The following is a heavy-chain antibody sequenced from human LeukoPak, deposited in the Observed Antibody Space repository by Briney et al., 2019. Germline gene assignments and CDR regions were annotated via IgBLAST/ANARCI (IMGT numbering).Heavy chain of an antibody. CDR1: GFTFSSYA. J-gene: IGHJ4*02. CDR3: ARDYSGSYDFDY. D-gene: IGHD1-26*01. Sequence: GGSLRLSCAASGFTFSSYAMSWVRQAPGKGLEWVSAISGSGGSTYYADSVKGRFTISRDNAKNSLYLQMNSLRAEDTAVYYCARDYSGSYDFDYWGQGTLVTVSS. V-gene: IGHV3-23*01. CDR2: ISGSGGST.